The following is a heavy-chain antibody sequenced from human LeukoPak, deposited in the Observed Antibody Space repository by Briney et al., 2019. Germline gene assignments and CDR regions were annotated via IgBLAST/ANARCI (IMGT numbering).Heavy chain of an antibody. J-gene: IGHJ6*02. D-gene: IGHD3-9*01. CDR3: ARGAYDILTGYYSNYYYYGMDV. CDR1: GGSISSGGYY. CDR2: IYYSGST. Sequence: SETLSLTCTVSGGSISSGGYYWTWIRQHPGKGLEWIGYIYYSGSTYYNPSLKSRVTISVDTSKNQFSLKLSSVTAADTAVYYCARGAYDILTGYYSNYYYYGMDVWGQGTTVTVSS. V-gene: IGHV4-31*03.